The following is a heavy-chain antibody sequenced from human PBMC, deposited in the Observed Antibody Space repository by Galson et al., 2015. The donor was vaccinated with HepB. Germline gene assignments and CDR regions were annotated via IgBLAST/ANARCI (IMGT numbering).Heavy chain of an antibody. Sequence: ETLSLTCAVYGGSFSGYYWSWIRQPPGKGLEWIGEINHSGSTNYNPSLKSRVTISVDTSKNQFSLKLSSVTAADTAVYYCARGPSGWYEGYYFDYWGQGTLVTVSS. V-gene: IGHV4-34*01. CDR1: GGSFSGYY. CDR3: ARGPSGWYEGYYFDY. D-gene: IGHD6-19*01. CDR2: INHSGST. J-gene: IGHJ4*02.